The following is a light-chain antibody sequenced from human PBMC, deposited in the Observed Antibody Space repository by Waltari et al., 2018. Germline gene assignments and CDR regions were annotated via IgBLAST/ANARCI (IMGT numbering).Light chain of an antibody. CDR2: DAY. CDR1: QSLDTNY. V-gene: IGKV3-20*01. CDR3: QHFGTSPPYT. J-gene: IGKJ2*01. Sequence: ENVLAQSPGTLSLSPGERATLSCRASQSLDTNYLAWYRQEPGQAPRLLIYDAYNRATGIPDRFSGSGSGTDFTLTISGVEPEDFAVYYCQHFGTSPPYTFGQGTKLEI.